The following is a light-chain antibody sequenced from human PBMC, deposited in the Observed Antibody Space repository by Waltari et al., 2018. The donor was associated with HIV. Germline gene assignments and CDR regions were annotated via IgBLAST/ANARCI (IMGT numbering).Light chain of an antibody. V-gene: IGLV2-11*01. J-gene: IGLJ3*02. Sequence: QSALTQPRSVSGSPGQSVTISCTGTSSDVGGYDYVSWYQQHPGKAPKLMNYDVKSRPSGVPDRFSGSKSGNSASLSISGLQADDEADYFCCSYAGTYTWVFGGGTKLTVL. CDR1: SSDVGGYDY. CDR2: DVK. CDR3: CSYAGTYTWV.